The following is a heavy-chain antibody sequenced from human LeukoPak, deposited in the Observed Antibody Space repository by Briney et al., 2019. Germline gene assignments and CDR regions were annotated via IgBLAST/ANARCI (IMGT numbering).Heavy chain of an antibody. J-gene: IGHJ4*02. CDR3: AREPPTLVVISEPSGNY. CDR2: ISSSSSYI. D-gene: IGHD3-22*01. V-gene: IGHV3-21*01. Sequence: GGSLRLSCAASGFTFSYYSMNWVRQAPGKGLEWVSSISSSSSYIYYADSVKGRFTISRDNAKNSLYLQMNSLRAEDTAVYYCAREPPTLVVISEPSGNYWGQGTLVTVSS. CDR1: GFTFSYYS.